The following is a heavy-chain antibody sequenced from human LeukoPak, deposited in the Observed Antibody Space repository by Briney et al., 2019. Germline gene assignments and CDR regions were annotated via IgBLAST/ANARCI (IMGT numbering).Heavy chain of an antibody. CDR3: ARDSPGNYDILTGYYPYFDY. V-gene: IGHV1-2*06. J-gene: IGHJ4*02. CDR1: GYTFTGYY. D-gene: IGHD3-9*01. Sequence: ASVKVSCKASGYTFTGYYMHWVRQAPGQGLERMGRVNPNSGGTNCAQKFQGRVTMTRDTSISTAYMELSRLRSDDTAVYYCARDSPGNYDILTGYYPYFDYWGQGTLVTVSS. CDR2: VNPNSGGT.